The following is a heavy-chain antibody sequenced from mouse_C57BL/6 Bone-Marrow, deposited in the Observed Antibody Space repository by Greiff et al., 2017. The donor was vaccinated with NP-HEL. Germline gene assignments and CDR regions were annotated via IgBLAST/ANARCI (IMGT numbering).Heavy chain of an antibody. CDR3: ARRRYGSSFYYFDY. V-gene: IGHV1-74*01. J-gene: IGHJ2*01. D-gene: IGHD1-1*01. CDR2: IHPSDSDT. CDR1: GYTFTSYW. Sequence: VQLQQPGAELVKPGASVKVSCKASGYTFTSYWMHWVKQRPGQGLEWIGRIHPSDSDTNYNQKFKGKSTLTVDKSSSTAYMQLSSLTSEDSAVYYCARRRYGSSFYYFDYWGQGTTLTVSS.